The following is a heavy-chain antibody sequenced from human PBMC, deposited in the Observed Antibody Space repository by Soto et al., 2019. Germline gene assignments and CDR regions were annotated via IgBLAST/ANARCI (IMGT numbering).Heavy chain of an antibody. J-gene: IGHJ3*02. CDR3: AKVRDYDILTGYFGAFDI. V-gene: IGHV3-30*18. CDR1: GFTFSSYG. Sequence: QVQLVESGGGVVQPGRSLRLSCAASGFTFSSYGMHWVRQAPGKGLEGVAVISYDGSNKYYADSVKGRFTISRDNSKNTLYLQMNSLRAEDTAVYYCAKVRDYDILTGYFGAFDIWGQGTMVTVSS. D-gene: IGHD3-9*01. CDR2: ISYDGSNK.